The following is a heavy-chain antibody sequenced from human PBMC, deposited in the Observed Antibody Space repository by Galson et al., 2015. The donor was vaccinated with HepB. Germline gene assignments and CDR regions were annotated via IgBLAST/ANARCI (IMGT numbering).Heavy chain of an antibody. CDR1: GFTFSACA. D-gene: IGHD2-15*01. Sequence: SLRLSCAASGFTFSACAMHWVRQTSGKGLEWVGHIRSKPNNYATAYGASVNGRFTISRDDSTNTAFLHMYSLRGDDTAFYYCTRQGHGGCDAFDVWGHGTMVTVSS. V-gene: IGHV3-73*01. J-gene: IGHJ3*01. CDR2: IRSKPNNYAT. CDR3: TRQGHGGCDAFDV.